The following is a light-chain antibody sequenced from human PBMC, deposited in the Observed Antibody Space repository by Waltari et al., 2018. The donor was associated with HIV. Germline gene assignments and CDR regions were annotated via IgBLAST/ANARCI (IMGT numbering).Light chain of an antibody. V-gene: IGLV6-57*03. CDR3: QSHDSSNHWV. CDR1: RGSLARAH. Sequence: NLMLTQPRSVSASPGKTVTLSCTRSRGSLARAHVQWSQQRPGSAPTTVIYMDTQRPSGVPDRFSVSIDSSSNSAFLTISGLKTEDEADYYCQSHDSSNHWVFGGGTKLTVL. J-gene: IGLJ3*02. CDR2: MDT.